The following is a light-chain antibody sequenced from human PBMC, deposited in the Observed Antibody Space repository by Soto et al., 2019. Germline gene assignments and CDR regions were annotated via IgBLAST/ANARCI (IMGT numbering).Light chain of an antibody. CDR3: QQYSDWPLYS. CDR1: QSISIH. V-gene: IGKV3-15*01. CDR2: GAS. Sequence: EIVMTQSPATLSVSPGERATLSCRASQSISIHLAWYLQKPGQAPRLLIYGASTRATGVPARFSGSGSGTEFTLTIRSLQSEDFAVFYCQQYSDWPLYSFGQGTKLEIK. J-gene: IGKJ2*01.